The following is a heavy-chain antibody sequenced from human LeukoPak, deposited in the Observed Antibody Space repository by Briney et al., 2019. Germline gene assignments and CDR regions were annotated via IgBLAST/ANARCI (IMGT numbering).Heavy chain of an antibody. V-gene: IGHV3-64D*06. CDR1: GFTFSSYA. D-gene: IGHD3-22*01. Sequence: PGGSLRLSCSASGFTFSSYAMHWVRQAPGKGLEYVSAISSNGGSTYYADSVKGRFTISRDNSKNTLYLQTSSLRAEDTAVYYCVKAPALYYYDSSGYSTYWGQGTLVTVSS. CDR3: VKAPALYYYDSSGYSTY. CDR2: ISSNGGST. J-gene: IGHJ4*02.